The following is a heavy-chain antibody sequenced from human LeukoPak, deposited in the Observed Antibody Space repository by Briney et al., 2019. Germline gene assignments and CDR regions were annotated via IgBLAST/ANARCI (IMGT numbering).Heavy chain of an antibody. CDR3: ARDYSVFVSSAPTGTSTSP. V-gene: IGHV1-69*05. CDR1: GDTFSSYA. D-gene: IGHD1/OR15-1a*01. J-gene: IGHJ5*02. Sequence: SVKVSCKASGDTFSSYAISWVRQAPGQGLEWMGRIIPIFGTANYAQKFQGRVTITTDESTSTAYMELSSLRSEDTAVYYCARDYSVFVSSAPTGTSTSPWGQGTLVTVSS. CDR2: IIPIFGTA.